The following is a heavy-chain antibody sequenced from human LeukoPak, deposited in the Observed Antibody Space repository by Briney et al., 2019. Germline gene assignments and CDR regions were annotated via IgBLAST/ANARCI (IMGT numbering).Heavy chain of an antibody. J-gene: IGHJ6*03. CDR1: GYTFTSYD. CDR2: MNPISGNT. V-gene: IGHV1-8*03. Sequence: GASVKVSCKASGYTFTSYDINWVRQATGQGLEWMGWMNPISGNTGYAQKFQGRVTITRNTSISTAYMELSSLRSEDTAVYYCARGVGGGLRQYYYYYMDVWGKGTTVTVSS. D-gene: IGHD3-16*01. CDR3: ARGVGGGLRQYYYYYMDV.